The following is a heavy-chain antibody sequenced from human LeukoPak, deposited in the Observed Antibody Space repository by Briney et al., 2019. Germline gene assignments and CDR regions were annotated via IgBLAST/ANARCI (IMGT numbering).Heavy chain of an antibody. D-gene: IGHD2-15*01. Sequence: GASVKVSCKASGGTFSSYAISWVRQAPGQGLEWMGRIIPILGIANYAQKFQGRVTITADKSTSTAYMELSSLRSEDTAAYYCARGIKNCSGGSCYYYWGQGTLVTVSS. CDR1: GGTFSSYA. CDR3: ARGIKNCSGGSCYYY. V-gene: IGHV1-69*04. CDR2: IIPILGIA. J-gene: IGHJ4*02.